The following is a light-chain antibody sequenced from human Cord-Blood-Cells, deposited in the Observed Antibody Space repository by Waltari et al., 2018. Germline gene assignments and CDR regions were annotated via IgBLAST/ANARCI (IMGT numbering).Light chain of an antibody. V-gene: IGLV2-11*01. J-gene: IGLJ3*02. CDR1: SSDVCGSNY. CDR2: DVS. Sequence: QSALTQPRSVSGSPGQSVTISCTGTSSDVCGSNYVSWYQQHPGKAPKLMIYDVSKRPSGVPDRFSGSKSGNTASLTISGLQAEDEADYYCCSYAGSYTWVFGGGTKLTVL. CDR3: CSYAGSYTWV.